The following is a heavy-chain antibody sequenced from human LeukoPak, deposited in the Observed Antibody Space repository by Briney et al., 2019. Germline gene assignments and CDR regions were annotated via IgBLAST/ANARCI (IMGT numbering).Heavy chain of an antibody. CDR2: IYYTGST. D-gene: IGHD3-22*01. CDR3: ARTSYHYDRSGYFDY. Sequence: PSETLSLTCIVSGGSISSSYYYWGWIRQPPGKGLEWIGSIYYTGSTYYNPSLKSRVSISVDTSKNQLSLKLSSVAAADTAVYYCARTSYHYDRSGYFDYWGQGTLVTVSS. J-gene: IGHJ4*02. CDR1: GGSISSSYYY. V-gene: IGHV4-39*01.